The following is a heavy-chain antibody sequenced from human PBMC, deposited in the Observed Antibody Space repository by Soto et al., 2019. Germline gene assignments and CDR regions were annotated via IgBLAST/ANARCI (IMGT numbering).Heavy chain of an antibody. J-gene: IGHJ6*04. V-gene: IGHV4-30-2*01. CDR3: ARRRGFPYYNGMDV. Sequence: QLQLQESGSGLVKPSQTLSLTCAVSGGSISSGGYSWSWIRQPPGKGLEWIGYIYHSGSTYYNLSLNRRVTISVDRSKNQFSPKLSSVPAAHPAVYYCARRRGFPYYNGMDVWGEGTTATVAS. CDR1: GGSISSGGYS. CDR2: IYHSGST. D-gene: IGHD5-12*01.